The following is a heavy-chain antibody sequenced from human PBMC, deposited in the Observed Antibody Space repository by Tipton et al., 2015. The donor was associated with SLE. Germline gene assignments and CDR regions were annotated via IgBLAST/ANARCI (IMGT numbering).Heavy chain of an antibody. CDR1: GASISTYF. V-gene: IGHV4-59*04. CDR3: ASHDYDSNGYYQHYFDY. J-gene: IGHJ4*02. D-gene: IGHD3-22*01. Sequence: TLSLTCTVSGASISTYFWSWIRQSPEKGLEWIGSISHSGNIYYNPSLKSRVSMSIDTSRNEVFLRLSSVTAADTAVYYCASHDYDSNGYYQHYFDYWGQGTLVTVSS. CDR2: ISHSGNI.